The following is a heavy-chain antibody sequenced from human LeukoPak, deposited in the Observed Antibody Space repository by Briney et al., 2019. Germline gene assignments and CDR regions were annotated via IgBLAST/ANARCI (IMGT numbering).Heavy chain of an antibody. D-gene: IGHD1-26*01. J-gene: IGHJ4*02. CDR3: ARVGATTRAFDY. CDR2: IYHSGST. V-gene: IGHV4-30-2*01. CDR1: GGSISSGGYS. Sequence: PSQTLSLTCAVSGGSISSGGYSWSWIRQPPRKGLEWIGYIYHSGSTYYNPSLKSRVTISVDRSKNQFSLKLSSVTAADTAVYYCARVGATTRAFDYWGQGTLVTVSS.